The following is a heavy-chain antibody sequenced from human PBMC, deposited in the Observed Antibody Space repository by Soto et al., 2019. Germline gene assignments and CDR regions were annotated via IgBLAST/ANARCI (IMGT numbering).Heavy chain of an antibody. D-gene: IGHD7-27*01. J-gene: IGHJ6*02. CDR3: ARAGDYYYGMDV. CDR1: GFTFSSYG. Sequence: QVQLVESGGGVVQPGRSRRLSCAASGFTFSSYGMHWVRQAPGKGLEWVAVIWYDGSNKYYADSVKGRVTISRDNSKNTLYLQMNSLRAEDTAVYYCARAGDYYYGMDVWGQGTTVTVSS. CDR2: IWYDGSNK. V-gene: IGHV3-33*01.